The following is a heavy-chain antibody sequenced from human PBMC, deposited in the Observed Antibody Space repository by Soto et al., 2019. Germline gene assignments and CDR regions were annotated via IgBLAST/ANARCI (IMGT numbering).Heavy chain of an antibody. CDR2: MNPNSGNT. J-gene: IGHJ6*03. V-gene: IGHV1-8*01. CDR1: GYTFTSYD. D-gene: IGHD3-3*01. CDR3: ARGARVFLGQDYYYYMDV. Sequence: ASVKVSCKASGYTFTSYDINWVRQATGQGLEWMGWMNPNSGNTGYAQKFQGRVTMTRNTSISTAYMELSSLRSEDTAVYYCARGARVFLGQDYYYYMDVWGKGTTVTVSS.